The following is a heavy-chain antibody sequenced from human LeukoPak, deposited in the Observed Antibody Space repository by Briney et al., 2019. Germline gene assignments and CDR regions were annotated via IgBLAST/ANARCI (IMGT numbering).Heavy chain of an antibody. V-gene: IGHV3-7*01. CDR2: INNDGSGK. CDR1: GFTFSNYW. J-gene: IGHJ6*02. CDR3: ASDDGDV. Sequence: GRSLRLSWAAAGFTFSNYWIKWVRQAAGKGPEWMASINNDGSGKYFVDSVKDRFTISRDNAKSSLYLQITSLKVEDTDIYYCASDDGDVWGVGTTVTVSS.